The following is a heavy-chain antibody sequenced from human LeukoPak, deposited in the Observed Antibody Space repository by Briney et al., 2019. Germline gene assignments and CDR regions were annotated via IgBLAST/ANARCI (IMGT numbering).Heavy chain of an antibody. CDR2: IIPILGIA. J-gene: IGHJ5*02. V-gene: IGHV1-69*04. D-gene: IGHD3-3*01. CDR3: AREGREWPRGLGWFDP. Sequence: GASVKVSCKASGGTFSSYTISWVRQAPGQGLEWMGRIIPILGIANYAQKFQGRVTITADKSTSTAYMELSSLRFEDTAVYYCAREGREWPRGLGWFDPWGQGTLVTVSS. CDR1: GGTFSSYT.